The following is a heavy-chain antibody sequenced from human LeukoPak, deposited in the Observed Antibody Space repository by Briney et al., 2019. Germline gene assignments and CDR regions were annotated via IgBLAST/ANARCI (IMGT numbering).Heavy chain of an antibody. CDR2: INPNSGGT. CDR1: GYTFTGYY. D-gene: IGHD4-17*01. J-gene: IGHJ4*02. CDR3: ARDQYHYGDYVGFIGY. Sequence: ASVKVSCKASGYTFTGYYMHWVRQAPGQGLEWMGWINPNSGGTNYAQKFQGRVTMTRDTSISTAYMELSRLRSDDTAVYYCARDQYHYGDYVGFIGYWGQGTLVTVSS. V-gene: IGHV1-2*02.